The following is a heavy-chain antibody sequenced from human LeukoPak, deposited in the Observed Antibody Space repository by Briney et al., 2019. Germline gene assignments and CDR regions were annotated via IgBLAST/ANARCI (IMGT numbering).Heavy chain of an antibody. V-gene: IGHV3-30-3*01. CDR1: GFTFSSYA. CDR3: ARGPRDIVVVDAHYFDY. D-gene: IGHD2-15*01. Sequence: GGSLRLSCAASGFTFSSYAMHWVRQAPGKGLEWVAIISYDGSNKYYADSVKGRFIISRDNSKNTLYLQMNSLRAGDTAVYYCARGPRDIVVVDAHYFDYWGQGTLVTVSS. CDR2: ISYDGSNK. J-gene: IGHJ4*02.